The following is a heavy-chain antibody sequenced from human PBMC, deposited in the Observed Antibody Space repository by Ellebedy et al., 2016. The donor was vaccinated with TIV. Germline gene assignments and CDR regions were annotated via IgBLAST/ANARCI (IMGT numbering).Heavy chain of an antibody. V-gene: IGHV3-53*05. CDR2: IYSGGST. D-gene: IGHD3-3*01. Sequence: GGSLRLSXAASGFTVSSNYMSWVRQAPGKGLEWVSVIYSGGSTYYADSVKGRFTISRDNSKNTLYLQMNSLRAEDTAVYYCARGPLPITIFGVVIIGDEYFQHWGQGTLVTVSS. CDR3: ARGPLPITIFGVVIIGDEYFQH. CDR1: GFTVSSNY. J-gene: IGHJ1*01.